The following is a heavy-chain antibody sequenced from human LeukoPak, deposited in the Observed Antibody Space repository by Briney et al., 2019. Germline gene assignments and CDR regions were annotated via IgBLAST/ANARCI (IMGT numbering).Heavy chain of an antibody. CDR2: IRSKAYRGTT. Sequence: GGSLRLSCAASGFTFGDHAMSWVRQAPGKGLEWVGFIRSKAYRGTTEYAASVKGRFTISRDDSNSIAYLQMNSLKTDDTAMYYCSRGPIQLWLRYGMDVWGQGTTVIVSS. J-gene: IGHJ6*02. CDR1: GFTFGDHA. V-gene: IGHV3-49*04. D-gene: IGHD5-18*01. CDR3: SRGPIQLWLRYGMDV.